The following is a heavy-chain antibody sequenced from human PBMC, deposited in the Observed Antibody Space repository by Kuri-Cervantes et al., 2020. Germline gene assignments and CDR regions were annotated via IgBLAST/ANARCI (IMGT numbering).Heavy chain of an antibody. CDR2: MNPNRGNT. CDR1: GGTFSSYA. J-gene: IGHJ4*02. D-gene: IGHD6-13*01. Sequence: ASVKVSCKGSGGTFSSYAISWVRQAPGQGLEWMGWMNPNRGNTGYAQKFQGRVTMTRNTSISTAYMELSSLRSEDTAVYYCARDRARAAAGTEYDYWGQGTLVTVSS. V-gene: IGHV1-8*02. CDR3: ARDRARAAAGTEYDY.